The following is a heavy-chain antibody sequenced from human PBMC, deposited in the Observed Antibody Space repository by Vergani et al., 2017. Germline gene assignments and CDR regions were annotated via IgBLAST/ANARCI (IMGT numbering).Heavy chain of an antibody. J-gene: IGHJ4*02. V-gene: IGHV4-59*01. D-gene: IGHD6-6*01. Sequence: QVQLQESGPGLVKPSETLSLTCTVSGGSISSYYWSWIRQPPGKGLEWIGYIYYSGSTNYNPSLKSRVTISVDTSKNQFSLKLSSVTAADTAVYYCARAYSSYYFDYWGQGNLVTVSS. CDR1: GGSISSYY. CDR2: IYYSGST. CDR3: ARAYSSYYFDY.